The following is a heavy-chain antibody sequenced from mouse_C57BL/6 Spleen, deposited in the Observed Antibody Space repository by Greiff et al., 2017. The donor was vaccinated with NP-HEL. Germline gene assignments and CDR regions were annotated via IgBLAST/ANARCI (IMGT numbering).Heavy chain of an antibody. D-gene: IGHD1-1*01. Sequence: EVKVEESGGGLVKPGGSLKLSCAASGFTFSDYGMHWVRQAPEKGLEWVAYISSGSSTIYYADTVKGRFTISRDNAKNTLFLQMTSLRSEDTAMYYCARPDYYGSSLFAYWGQGTLVTVSA. J-gene: IGHJ3*01. CDR3: ARPDYYGSSLFAY. CDR1: GFTFSDYG. CDR2: ISSGSSTI. V-gene: IGHV5-17*01.